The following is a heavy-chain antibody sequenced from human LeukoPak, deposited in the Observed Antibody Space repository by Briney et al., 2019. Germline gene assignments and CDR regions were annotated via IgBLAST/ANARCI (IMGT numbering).Heavy chain of an antibody. J-gene: IGHJ3*02. CDR3: AKSSILWFGELLSANDAFDI. CDR2: IYSGGST. CDR1: GFTVSSNY. D-gene: IGHD3-10*01. Sequence: GGSLRLSCAASGFTVSSNYMSWVRQAPGKGLEWVSVIYSGGSTYYADSVKGRFTISRDNSKNTLYLQMNSLRAEDTAVYYCAKSSILWFGELLSANDAFDIWGQGTMVTVSS. V-gene: IGHV3-66*01.